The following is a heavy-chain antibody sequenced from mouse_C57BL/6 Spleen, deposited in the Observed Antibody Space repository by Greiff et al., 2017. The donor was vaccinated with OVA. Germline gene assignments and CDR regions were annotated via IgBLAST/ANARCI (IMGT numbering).Heavy chain of an antibody. CDR3: TRGAYSNYDAMDD. Sequence: QVQLQQSGAELVRPGASVTLSCKASGYTFTDYEMHWVKQTPVHGLEWIGAIDPETGGTAYNQKFKGKAILTADKSSSTAYMELRSLTSEDSAVYYCTRGAYSNYDAMDDWGQGTSVTVSS. D-gene: IGHD2-5*01. V-gene: IGHV1-15*01. CDR2: IDPETGGT. CDR1: GYTFTDYE. J-gene: IGHJ4*01.